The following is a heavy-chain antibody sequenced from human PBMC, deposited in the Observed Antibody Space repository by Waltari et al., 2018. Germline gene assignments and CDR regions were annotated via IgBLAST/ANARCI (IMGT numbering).Heavy chain of an antibody. Sequence: QAPGKGLEWVSYITLSSSIIYYADSVKGRFTVSRDNAKNSLYLQMNSLRDEDTAVYYCARSGVAAAGDDYWGQGTLVTVSS. J-gene: IGHJ4*02. V-gene: IGHV3-48*02. CDR2: ITLSSSII. CDR3: ARSGVAAAGDDY. D-gene: IGHD6-13*01.